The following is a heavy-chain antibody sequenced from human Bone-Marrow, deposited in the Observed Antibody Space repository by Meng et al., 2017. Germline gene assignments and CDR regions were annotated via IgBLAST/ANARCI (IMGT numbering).Heavy chain of an antibody. V-gene: IGHV5-51*01. Sequence: GGSLRLSCKGSGYSFTSYWIGWVRQMPGKGLEWMGIIYPGDSDTRYSPSFQGQVTISADKSISTAYLQWSSLKASDTAMYYCARSVYYYDSSGYCDRGYFDYWGQGTLVTVSS. CDR3: ARSVYYYDSSGYCDRGYFDY. D-gene: IGHD3-22*01. CDR1: GYSFTSYW. CDR2: IYPGDSDT. J-gene: IGHJ4*02.